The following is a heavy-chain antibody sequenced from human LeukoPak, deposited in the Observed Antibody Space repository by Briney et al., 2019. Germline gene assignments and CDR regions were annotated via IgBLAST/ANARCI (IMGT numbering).Heavy chain of an antibody. CDR2: INHSGST. CDR1: GGSFSGYY. D-gene: IGHD5-12*01. V-gene: IGHV4-34*01. CDR3: ARGKKWLRSYFDY. J-gene: IGHJ4*02. Sequence: SETLSLTCAVYGGSFSGYYRSWIRQPPGKGLEWIGEINHSGSTNYNPSLKSRVTISVDTSKNQFSLKLSSVTAADTAVYYCARGKKWLRSYFDYWGQGTLVTVSS.